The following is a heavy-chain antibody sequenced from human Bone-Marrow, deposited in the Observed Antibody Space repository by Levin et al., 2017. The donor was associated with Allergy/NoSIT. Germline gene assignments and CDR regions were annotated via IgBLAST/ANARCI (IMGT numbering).Heavy chain of an antibody. CDR3: ARDFYGSGSYSLGVDY. D-gene: IGHD3-10*01. CDR2: INHSGST. J-gene: IGHJ4*02. Sequence: NASETLSLTCAVYGGSFSGYYWSWIRQPPGKGLEWIGEINHSGSTNYNPSLKSRVTISVDTSKNQFSLKLSSVTAADTAVYYCARDFYGSGSYSLGVDYWGQGTLVTVSS. V-gene: IGHV4-34*01. CDR1: GGSFSGYY.